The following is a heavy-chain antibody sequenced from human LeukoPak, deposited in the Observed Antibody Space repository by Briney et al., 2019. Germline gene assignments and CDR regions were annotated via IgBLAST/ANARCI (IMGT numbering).Heavy chain of an antibody. CDR3: ATVTTGDTRYFDY. CDR1: GYTFTDYF. D-gene: IGHD4-17*01. V-gene: IGHV1-2*02. J-gene: IGHJ4*02. CDR2: ISPNSGGT. Sequence: ASVKVSCKASGYTFTDYFIHWVRQAPGQGLEWMGWISPNSGGTNYAQKFQGRVTMTEDTSTDTAYMELSSLRSEDTAVYYCATVTTGDTRYFDYWGQGTLVTVSS.